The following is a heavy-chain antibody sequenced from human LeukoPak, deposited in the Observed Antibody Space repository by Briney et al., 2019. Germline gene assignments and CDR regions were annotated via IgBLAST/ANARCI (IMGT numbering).Heavy chain of an antibody. CDR2: INPNSGGT. J-gene: IGHJ4*02. D-gene: IGHD2/OR15-2a*01. CDR3: ARVQVVITAGGFDC. V-gene: IGHV1-2*02. CDR1: GYTFTGYY. Sequence: ASVKVSCTASGYTFTGYYMHWVRQAPGQGLEWMGWINPNSGGTDYAQKFQGRVTMTRDTSISTAFMELSSLTSDDTAVYYCARVQVVITAGGFDCWGQGTLVTVSS.